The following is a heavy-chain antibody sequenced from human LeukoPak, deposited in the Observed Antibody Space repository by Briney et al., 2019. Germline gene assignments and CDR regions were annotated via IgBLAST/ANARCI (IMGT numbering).Heavy chain of an antibody. CDR3: ANPFYGSGPRGY. Sequence: GGSLRLSCAASGFTFSTYDMTWVRQAPGKGLEWVSAIGSGGNTYYAASVNGRFTIARDNSKNTLYLQINSLRAEDTAIYYCANPFYGSGPRGYWGQGTLVTVSS. D-gene: IGHD3-10*01. CDR2: IGSGGNT. CDR1: GFTFSTYD. V-gene: IGHV3-23*01. J-gene: IGHJ4*02.